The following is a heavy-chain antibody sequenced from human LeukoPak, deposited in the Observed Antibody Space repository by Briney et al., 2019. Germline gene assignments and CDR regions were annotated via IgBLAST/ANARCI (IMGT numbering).Heavy chain of an antibody. CDR3: AKDEISSSWNY. D-gene: IGHD6-13*01. Sequence: GGSLRLSCAASGFTFSSYAMGWVRQAPGKGLEWVSAISGSGGSTYYADSVKGRFTISRDNSKNTLYPQMNSLRAEDTAVYYCAKDEISSSWNYWGQGTLVTVSS. CDR1: GFTFSSYA. J-gene: IGHJ4*02. V-gene: IGHV3-23*01. CDR2: ISGSGGST.